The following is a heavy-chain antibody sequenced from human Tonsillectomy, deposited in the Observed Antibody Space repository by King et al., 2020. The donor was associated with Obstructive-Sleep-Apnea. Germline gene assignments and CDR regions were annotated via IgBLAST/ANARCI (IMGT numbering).Heavy chain of an antibody. CDR2: IYYSGST. CDR3: ASSSETNSYYNYGMDV. Sequence: QLQESGPGLVKPSQTLSLTCAVSGGSISSGGYSWSWIRQPPGKGLEWIGYIYYSGSTYYNPSLKSRVTISVDTSKNQFSLKLSSVTAADTAVYYCASSSETNSYYNYGMDVWGQGTTVTVSS. CDR1: GGSISSGGYS. V-gene: IGHV4-30-4*07. J-gene: IGHJ6*02. D-gene: IGHD6-6*01.